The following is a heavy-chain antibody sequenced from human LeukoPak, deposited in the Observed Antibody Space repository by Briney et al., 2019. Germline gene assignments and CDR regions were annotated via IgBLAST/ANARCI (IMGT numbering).Heavy chain of an antibody. CDR1: GYTFTSYG. CDR3: ARIYYYDSSGYPDY. Sequence: ASVKVSCEASGYTFTSYGISWVRQAPGQGLEWMGWISAYNGNTNYAQKLQGRVTMTTDTSTSTAYMELRSLRSDDTAVYYCARIYYYDSSGYPDYWGQGTLVTVSS. J-gene: IGHJ4*02. D-gene: IGHD3-22*01. CDR2: ISAYNGNT. V-gene: IGHV1-18*01.